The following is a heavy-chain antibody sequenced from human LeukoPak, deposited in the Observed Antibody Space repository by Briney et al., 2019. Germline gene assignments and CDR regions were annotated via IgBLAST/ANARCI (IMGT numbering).Heavy chain of an antibody. CDR2: INHSGST. V-gene: IGHV4-34*01. CDR1: GGSFSGYY. D-gene: IGHD2-2*02. Sequence: KPSETLSLTCAVYGGSFSGYYWSWLRQPPGKGLEWIGEINHSGSTNYNPSPKSRVTISVDTSKNQFSLKLSSVTAADTAVYYCARAKGNIVVVPAAIRGNYYYYYMDVWGKGTTVTVSS. J-gene: IGHJ6*03. CDR3: ARAKGNIVVVPAAIRGNYYYYYMDV.